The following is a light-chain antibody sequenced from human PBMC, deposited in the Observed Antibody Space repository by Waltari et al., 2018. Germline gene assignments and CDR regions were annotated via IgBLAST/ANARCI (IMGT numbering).Light chain of an antibody. CDR3: ATWDANLNGVV. Sequence: QSVLTQPPSVSGTPGQRVTISCSGSSSNIACNSVNWYQQVPGKAPKLLIYNYKRRPSGVSDRFAGTKSDSSASLAISGLRSEDEAHYYCATWDANLNGVVFGGGTKLTVL. J-gene: IGLJ2*01. CDR1: SSNIACNS. V-gene: IGLV1-44*01. CDR2: NYK.